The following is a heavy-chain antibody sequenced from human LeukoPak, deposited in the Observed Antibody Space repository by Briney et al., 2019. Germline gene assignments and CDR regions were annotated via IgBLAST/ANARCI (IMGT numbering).Heavy chain of an antibody. CDR1: GYSFTSYW. V-gene: IGHV5-51*01. Sequence: GESLKISCKGSGYSFTSYWIGWVRQMPGKGLECMGIIYPGDSDTRYSPSFQGQVTISADRSINTAYLQWSSLKASDTAMYYCARRSSHGGYYYIDYWGQGTLVTVSS. J-gene: IGHJ4*02. CDR2: IYPGDSDT. CDR3: ARRSSHGGYYYIDY. D-gene: IGHD3-10*01.